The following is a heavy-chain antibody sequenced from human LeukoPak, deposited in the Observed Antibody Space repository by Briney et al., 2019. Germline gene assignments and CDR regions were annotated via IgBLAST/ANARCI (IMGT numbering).Heavy chain of an antibody. V-gene: IGHV3-64*02. J-gene: IGHJ5*02. CDR1: GFTFRGFS. D-gene: IGHD1-7*01. CDR3: ARIGMENFYDL. Sequence: GGSLRLSCAGSGFTFRGFSMHWVRQAPGKGLEYVSAINGNGDTTYYADSVKGRFSISRDNSKNTLYLQVGNLRGEDMALYFCARIGMENFYDLWGQGTLVTVSA. CDR2: INGNGDTT.